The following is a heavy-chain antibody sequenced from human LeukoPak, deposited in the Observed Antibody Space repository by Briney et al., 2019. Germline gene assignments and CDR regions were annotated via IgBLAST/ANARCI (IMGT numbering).Heavy chain of an antibody. J-gene: IGHJ4*02. CDR3: ARDYDVSGSYGG. V-gene: IGHV3-48*03. CDR2: ISSSGSTI. Sequence: PGGSLRLSCAASGFTFSSYEMNWVRQAPGKGLEWVSYISSSGSTIYYADSVKGRFTISRDNAKNSLYLQTNSLRAEDTAVYYCARDYDVSGSYGGWGQGTLVTVSS. D-gene: IGHD1-26*01. CDR1: GFTFSSYE.